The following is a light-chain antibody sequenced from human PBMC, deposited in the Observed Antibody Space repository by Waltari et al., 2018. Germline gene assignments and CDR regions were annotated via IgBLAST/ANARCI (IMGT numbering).Light chain of an antibody. Sequence: DFVMTQSPDSLAVSLGETTTLNCKSSQTILYSSYNKNYLAWYQVKPGQAPKLLVYGTSTRESGVPYRFSGSGSGTDFSLTISSLQAEDVAVYYCQQYYSAPYTFGQGTKLEIK. CDR1: QTILYSSYNKNY. J-gene: IGKJ2*01. V-gene: IGKV4-1*01. CDR3: QQYYSAPYT. CDR2: GTS.